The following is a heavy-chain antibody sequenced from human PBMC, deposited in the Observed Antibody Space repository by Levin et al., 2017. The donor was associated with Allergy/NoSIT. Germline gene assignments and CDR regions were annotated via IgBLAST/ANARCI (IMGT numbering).Heavy chain of an antibody. CDR2: IIPIFGTA. J-gene: IGHJ6*03. Sequence: SVKVSCKASGGTFSSYAISWVRQAPGQGLEWMGGIIPIFGTANYAQKFQGRVTITADESTSTAYMELSSLRSEDTAVYYCARASIAARHYYYYYMDVWGKGTTVTVSS. CDR3: ARASIAARHYYYYYMDV. D-gene: IGHD6-6*01. CDR1: GGTFSSYA. V-gene: IGHV1-69*13.